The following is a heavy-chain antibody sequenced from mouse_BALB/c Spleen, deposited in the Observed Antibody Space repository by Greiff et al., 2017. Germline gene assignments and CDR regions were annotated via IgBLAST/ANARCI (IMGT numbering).Heavy chain of an antibody. Sequence: DLVKPGASVKLSCKASGYTFTSYWINWIKQRPGQGLEWIGRIAPGSGSTYYNEMFKGKATLTVDTSSSTAYLQLSSLSSEDSAVYFCARGIYYGPWFAYWGQGTLVTVSA. J-gene: IGHJ3*01. CDR2: IAPGSGST. V-gene: IGHV1S41*01. CDR1: GYTFTSYW. D-gene: IGHD2-1*01. CDR3: ARGIYYGPWFAY.